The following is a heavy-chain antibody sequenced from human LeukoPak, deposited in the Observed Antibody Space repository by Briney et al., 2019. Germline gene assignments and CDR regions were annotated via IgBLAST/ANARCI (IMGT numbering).Heavy chain of an antibody. D-gene: IGHD2-15*01. CDR1: GFTVSSNY. V-gene: IGHV3-23*01. Sequence: GGSLRLSCAASGFTVSSNYMSWVRQAPGKGLEWVSAISGSGGSTYYADSVKGRFTISRDNSKNTLYLQMNSLRAEDTAVYYCAKVPYCSGGSCSGNYFDYWGQGTLVTVSS. J-gene: IGHJ4*02. CDR2: ISGSGGST. CDR3: AKVPYCSGGSCSGNYFDY.